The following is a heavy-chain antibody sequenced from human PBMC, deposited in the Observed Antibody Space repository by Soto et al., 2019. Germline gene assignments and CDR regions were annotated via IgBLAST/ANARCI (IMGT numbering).Heavy chain of an antibody. J-gene: IGHJ4*02. CDR3: STVFEY. CDR2: INSDGSST. V-gene: IGHV3-74*01. CDR1: GFTFSTFW. Sequence: EVQLVESGGGLVQPGGSLRLSCEASGFTFSTFWMHWVRQGPGKGLVWVSRINSDGSSTNYADSVKGRVTISRDHAKKMLYLQMNSLRAEDSAVYYCSTVFEYWGPGALGTISS.